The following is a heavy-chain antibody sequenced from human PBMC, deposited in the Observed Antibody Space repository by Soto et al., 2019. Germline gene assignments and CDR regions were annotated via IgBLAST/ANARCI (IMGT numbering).Heavy chain of an antibody. CDR2: ISGSGANT. CDR1: RFTFSTYA. J-gene: IGHJ5*02. CDR3: AESAMVRGGGWFDP. D-gene: IGHD3-10*01. Sequence: EVQLLESGGGLVQPGGSLRLSCAASRFTFSTYAMSWVRQAPGKGLEWVSDISGSGANTYYADSVKGRFTISSDNSQNTLYLQMNSLRAEDTAVYYCAESAMVRGGGWFDPWGQGTLVTVSS. V-gene: IGHV3-23*01.